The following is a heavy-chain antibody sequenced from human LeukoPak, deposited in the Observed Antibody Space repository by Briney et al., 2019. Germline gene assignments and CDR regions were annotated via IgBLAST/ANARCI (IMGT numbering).Heavy chain of an antibody. J-gene: IGHJ5*02. CDR1: GFTFGDYG. D-gene: IGHD2-2*01. Sequence: PGGSLRLSCAASGFTFGDYGMSWVRQAPGKGLEWVSGINWNGGSTGYADSVKGRFTISRDNAKNSLYLQMNSLRAEDTALYHCARDRGYCSSTSCSNRFDPWGQGTLVTVSS. CDR2: INWNGGST. V-gene: IGHV3-20*01. CDR3: ARDRGYCSSTSCSNRFDP.